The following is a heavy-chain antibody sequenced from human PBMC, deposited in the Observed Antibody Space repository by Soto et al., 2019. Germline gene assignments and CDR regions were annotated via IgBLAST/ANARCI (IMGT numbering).Heavy chain of an antibody. CDR2: IYYSGSA. D-gene: IGHD3-10*01. Sequence: SETLSLTCTVSGDSVTSVSDYWSWILKPPGKGLEWIGYIYYSGSADYNPSLGRRVTISIDTSKNQFSLKLTSVTAADTAVYYCARGVGFGYYYYHMDLWGQGTTVTVSS. V-gene: IGHV4-61*01. J-gene: IGHJ6*02. CDR3: ARGVGFGYYYYHMDL. CDR1: GDSVTSVSDY.